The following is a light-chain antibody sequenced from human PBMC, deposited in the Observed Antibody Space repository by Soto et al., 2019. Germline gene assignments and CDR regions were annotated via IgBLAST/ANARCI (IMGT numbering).Light chain of an antibody. CDR3: QQRSNWPPST. V-gene: IGKV3-11*01. J-gene: IGKJ5*01. Sequence: EIGLTQSPATLSLSPGERATLSCRASPSVSSYLAWYQQKPGQAPRLLIYDASNRATGIPARFSGSGSGTDFTLTISSLEPEDFAVYYWQQRSNWPPSTFCQGTRLEIK. CDR1: PSVSSY. CDR2: DAS.